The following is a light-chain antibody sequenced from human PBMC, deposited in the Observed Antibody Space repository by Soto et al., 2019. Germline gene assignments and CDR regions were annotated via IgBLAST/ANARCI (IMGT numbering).Light chain of an antibody. V-gene: IGKV1-39*01. CDR1: QSIRNY. J-gene: IGKJ1*01. Sequence: DIQMTQSPSSLSASVGDRVTIICRASQSIRNYLNWYQQKPGKAPKLLIYNAISLQSGVPSRFSGSGSGTYFTLTIIGLQPEDFATYYCQQSYSTPTWTFGQGTKVEV. CDR3: QQSYSTPTWT. CDR2: NAI.